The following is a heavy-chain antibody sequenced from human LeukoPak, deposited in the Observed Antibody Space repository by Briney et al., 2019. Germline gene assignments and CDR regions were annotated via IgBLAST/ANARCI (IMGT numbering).Heavy chain of an antibody. CDR1: GFTFSSYS. CDR2: ITSSSSYI. J-gene: IGHJ6*03. Sequence: GGTLRLSCAASGFTFSSYSMNWVRQAPGKGPEWVSSITSSSSYIYYADSVKGRFTISRDNAKNSPYLQMDSLRVEDTAVYYCARDPYSGSYGPYYYYYMDVWGEGTTVTISS. CDR3: ARDPYSGSYGPYYYYYMDV. V-gene: IGHV3-21*06. D-gene: IGHD1-26*01.